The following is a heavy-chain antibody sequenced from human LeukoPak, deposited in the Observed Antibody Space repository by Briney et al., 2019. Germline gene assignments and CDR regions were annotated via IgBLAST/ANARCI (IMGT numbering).Heavy chain of an antibody. Sequence: ASVKLSCKASGYTFVSYGVSWVRHAPGQGLEWMGWITSYNGNTDYTQKLQGRVTMTTDTSTSTAYMELRSLRSDDTAVYYCARRPPPQGSYVYYAMEVWGQGTTVTVSS. CDR2: ITSYNGNT. J-gene: IGHJ6*02. D-gene: IGHD3-16*01. CDR1: GYTFVSYG. V-gene: IGHV1-18*01. CDR3: ARRPPPQGSYVYYAMEV.